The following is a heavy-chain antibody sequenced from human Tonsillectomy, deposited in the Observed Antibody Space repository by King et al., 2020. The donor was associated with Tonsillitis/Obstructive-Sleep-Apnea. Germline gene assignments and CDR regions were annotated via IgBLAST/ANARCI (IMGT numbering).Heavy chain of an antibody. CDR2: INPSGCST. CDR3: ARDGSVATRPLDY. V-gene: IGHV1-46*01. J-gene: IGHJ4*02. CDR1: GYTFTSYY. D-gene: IGHD6-6*01. Sequence: VQLVESGAEVKKPGASVKVSCKASGYTFTSYYIHWVRQAPGQRLDWMGIINPSGCSTSYAQKFQGRVTMTRDTSTSTVYMELSSLRSEETAVYYCARDGSVATRPLDYWGQGTLVTVSS.